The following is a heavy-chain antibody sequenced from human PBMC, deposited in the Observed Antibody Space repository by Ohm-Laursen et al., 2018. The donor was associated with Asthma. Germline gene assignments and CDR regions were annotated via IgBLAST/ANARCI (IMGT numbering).Heavy chain of an antibody. D-gene: IGHD6-13*01. CDR2: ISSSGSTI. J-gene: IGHJ6*02. CDR3: ASLGPLKSIAAAQGHYYYGMDV. V-gene: IGHV3-11*01. CDR1: GFSFSNYD. Sequence: SLRLSCAASGFSFSNYDVHWVRQAPGKGLEWVSYISSSGSTIYYADSVKGRFTISRDNAKNSLYLQMNSLRAEDTAVYYCASLGPLKSIAAAQGHYYYGMDVWGQGTTVTVSS.